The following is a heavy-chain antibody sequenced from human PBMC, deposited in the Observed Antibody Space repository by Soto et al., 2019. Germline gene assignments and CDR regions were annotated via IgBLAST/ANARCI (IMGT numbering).Heavy chain of an antibody. D-gene: IGHD3-22*01. J-gene: IGHJ6*02. Sequence: QVQLVQSGAEVKKPGSSVKVSCKASGGTFSSYAISWVRQAPGQGLEWMGGIIPIFDTADYGQKFQGRVTITADESTNTAYMELSSLRSEDTAVYYCAGHSSGVPGYYYGMDVWGQGTTVTVSS. CDR1: GGTFSSYA. V-gene: IGHV1-69*12. CDR2: IIPIFDTA. CDR3: AGHSSGVPGYYYGMDV.